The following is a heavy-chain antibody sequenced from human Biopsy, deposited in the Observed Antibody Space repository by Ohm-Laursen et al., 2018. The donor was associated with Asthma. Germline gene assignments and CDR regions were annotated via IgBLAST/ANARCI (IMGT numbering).Heavy chain of an antibody. CDR2: LIPVLGTP. V-gene: IGHV1-69*01. J-gene: IGHJ6*02. CDR1: GDSFSNYA. D-gene: IGHD5-12*01. CDR3: ARGYSGSDRIVYYYSGQEV. Sequence: GSSVKVSCKASGDSFSNYAISWVRQAPGQGLEWMGGLIPVLGTPDHAQMFEGRVTITADESTSTAYMELSSLSSEDTAVYYCARGYSGSDRIVYYYSGQEVWGQGTTVTVSS.